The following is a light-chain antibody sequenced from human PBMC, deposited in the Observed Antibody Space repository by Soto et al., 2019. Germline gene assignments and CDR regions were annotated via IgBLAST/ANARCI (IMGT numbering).Light chain of an antibody. V-gene: IGLV2-8*01. CDR1: SSDVGAYKY. J-gene: IGLJ1*01. Sequence: QSALTQPPSASGSPGQSVTISCTGTSSDVGAYKYVSWYQQYPGKAPKLMIYEVTKRPSGVPDRFSGSKSGNTASLTVSGLQAEDEADYYCTSYAGGNNVFGTGTKLTVL. CDR2: EVT. CDR3: TSYAGGNNV.